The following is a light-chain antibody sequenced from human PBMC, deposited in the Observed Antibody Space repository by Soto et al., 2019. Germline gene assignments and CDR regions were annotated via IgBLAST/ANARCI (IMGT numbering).Light chain of an antibody. CDR2: AAS. J-gene: IGKJ3*01. Sequence: QMTQSPSSLSASVGDRVTRTCEPSPDITNYLTWYQQKPGQAPKLLISAASNLETGVPSRFSGSGSGTDFTFTISSLQPEDFATYYCQQYDNPPFTFGPGTKVDIK. V-gene: IGKV1-33*01. CDR1: PDITNY. CDR3: QQYDNPPFT.